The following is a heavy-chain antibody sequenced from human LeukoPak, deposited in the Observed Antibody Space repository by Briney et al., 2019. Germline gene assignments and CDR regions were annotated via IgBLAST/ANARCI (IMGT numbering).Heavy chain of an antibody. D-gene: IGHD1-1*01. J-gene: IGHJ4*02. CDR2: INHSGST. CDR1: GGSFSGYY. Sequence: SETLSLTCAVYGGSFSGYYWSWIRQPPGKGLEWIGEINHSGSTNYNPSLKGRVTISVDTSKNQFSLKLSSVTAADTAVYYCARVNINNWHSCDYWGQGTLVTVSS. CDR3: ARVNINNWHSCDY. V-gene: IGHV4-34*01.